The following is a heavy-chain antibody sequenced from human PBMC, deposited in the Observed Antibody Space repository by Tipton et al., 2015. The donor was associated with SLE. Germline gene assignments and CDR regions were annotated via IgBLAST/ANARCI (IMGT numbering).Heavy chain of an antibody. V-gene: IGHV3-43*01. J-gene: IGHJ4*02. CDR1: GFTFDDYT. CDR2: ISWDGGST. D-gene: IGHD5-24*01. Sequence: SLRLSCAASGFTFDDYTMHWVRQAPGKGLEWVSLISWDGGSTYYADSVKGRFTISRDNSKNSLYLQMNSLRTEDTALYYCAKDKGLQWYYFDYWGQGTLVTVSS. CDR3: AKDKGLQWYYFDY.